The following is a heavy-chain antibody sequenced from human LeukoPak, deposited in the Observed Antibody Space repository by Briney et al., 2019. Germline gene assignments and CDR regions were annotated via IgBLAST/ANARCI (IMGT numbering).Heavy chain of an antibody. CDR3: VRMDDFPDCGGDCYPDY. D-gene: IGHD2-21*02. CDR2: ISSSSSNT. CDR1: GFTFSTYH. J-gene: IGHJ4*02. Sequence: GGSLRLSCTASGFTFSTYHMDWVRQAPGKGLEWVSSISSSSSNTYYADSVQGRFTISRDNAKNSLFLQMNSLRAEDTGVYYCVRMDDFPDCGGDCYPDYWGQGTLVTVSS. V-gene: IGHV3-21*01.